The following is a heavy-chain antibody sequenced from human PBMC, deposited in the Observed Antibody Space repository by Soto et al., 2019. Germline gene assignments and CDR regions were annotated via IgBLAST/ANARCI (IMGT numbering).Heavy chain of an antibody. CDR1: GGSISSGGYY. CDR2: IYYSGST. CDR3: ARGGGATMVRVFDY. J-gene: IGHJ4*02. D-gene: IGHD3-10*01. V-gene: IGHV4-31*03. Sequence: QVQLQESGPGLVKPSQTLSLTCTVSGGSISSGGYYWSWIRQHPGKGLEWIGYIYYSGSTYYNPSLKRRVTISVDTSKNQFSLKLSSVTAADTAMYYCARGGGATMVRVFDYWGQGTLVTVSS.